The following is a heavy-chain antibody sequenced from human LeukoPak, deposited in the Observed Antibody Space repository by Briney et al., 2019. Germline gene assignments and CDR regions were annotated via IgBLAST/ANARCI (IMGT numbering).Heavy chain of an antibody. Sequence: GGSLRLSCAASGFTFYIYAIHWVRQAPGKGLQWVAVIGDDGSHKDYADSVKGRFTISRDNSKNTLYLQMNSLRAEDTAVYYCAREGGGSMYYFDYWGQGTLVTVSS. CDR3: AREGGGSMYYFDY. J-gene: IGHJ4*02. D-gene: IGHD1-26*01. CDR2: IGDDGSHK. V-gene: IGHV3-30-3*01. CDR1: GFTFYIYA.